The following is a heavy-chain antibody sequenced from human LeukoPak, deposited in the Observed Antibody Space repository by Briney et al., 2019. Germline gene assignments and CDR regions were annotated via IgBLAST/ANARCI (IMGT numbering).Heavy chain of an antibody. Sequence: PGGSLRLSCAASGFTFSSYAMHWVRQAPGKGLEWVAVISYDGSNKYYADSVKGRFTISRDNAKNSLYLQMNSLRAEDTAVYYCARAPGGYCSGGSCYFWGQGTLVTVSS. CDR2: ISYDGSNK. CDR1: GFTFSSYA. J-gene: IGHJ4*02. CDR3: ARAPGGYCSGGSCYF. D-gene: IGHD2-15*01. V-gene: IGHV3-30-3*01.